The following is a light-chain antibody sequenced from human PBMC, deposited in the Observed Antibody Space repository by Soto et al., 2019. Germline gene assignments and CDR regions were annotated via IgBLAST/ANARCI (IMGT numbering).Light chain of an antibody. CDR1: SSDVWSFNF. V-gene: IGLV2-23*02. CDR3: CSDAGSSSYV. J-gene: IGLJ1*01. Sequence: QSALTQPASVSGSPGQSITISCTRPSSDVWSFNFVSWYQQHPDKAPQVLIYEVTKRPPGVSNRFSGSKSGNTASLTISGLQGDDEADYYCCSDAGSSSYVFGSGTKLTVL. CDR2: EVT.